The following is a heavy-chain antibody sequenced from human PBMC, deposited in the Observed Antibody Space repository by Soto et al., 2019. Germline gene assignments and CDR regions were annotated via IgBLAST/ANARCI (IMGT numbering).Heavy chain of an antibody. V-gene: IGHV3-15*07. D-gene: IGHD1-1*01. Sequence: GGSLRLSCAASGFTFTNAWMNWVRQAPGKGLEWVGRIKSKTDGETTDYAAPVKGRFTISRDDSKNTLYLQMNSLKIEDTAMYYCTTYLDDSWGQGTLVTVSS. J-gene: IGHJ4*02. CDR1: GFTFTNAW. CDR3: TTYLDDS. CDR2: IKSKTDGETT.